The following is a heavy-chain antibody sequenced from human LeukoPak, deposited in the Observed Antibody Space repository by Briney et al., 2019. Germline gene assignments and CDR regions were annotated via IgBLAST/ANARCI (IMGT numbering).Heavy chain of an antibody. CDR1: GYTFTSYG. CDR2: INPSGGST. CDR3: AIGEMATNAFDI. Sequence: ASVKVSCKASGYTFTSYGISWVRQAPGQGLEWMGIINPSGGSTSYAQKFQGRVTMTRDTSTSTVYMELSSLRSEDTAVYYCAIGEMATNAFDIWGQGTMVTVSS. D-gene: IGHD5-24*01. J-gene: IGHJ3*02. V-gene: IGHV1-46*01.